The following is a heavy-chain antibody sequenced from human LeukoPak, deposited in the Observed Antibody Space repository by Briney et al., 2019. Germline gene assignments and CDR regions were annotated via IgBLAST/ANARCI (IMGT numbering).Heavy chain of an antibody. CDR2: MYHSGST. CDR1: GGSISSGNQY. J-gene: IGHJ4*01. Sequence: SETLSLTCIVSGGSISSGNQYWGWIRQSPGKGLEWIGSMYHSGSTYYNPSLKSQFTISVDTSKNQFSLKLISVTAADTAVYYCARLVITGTARGYFDYWGHGTLVTVSS. V-gene: IGHV4-39*01. D-gene: IGHD1-7*01. CDR3: ARLVITGTARGYFDY.